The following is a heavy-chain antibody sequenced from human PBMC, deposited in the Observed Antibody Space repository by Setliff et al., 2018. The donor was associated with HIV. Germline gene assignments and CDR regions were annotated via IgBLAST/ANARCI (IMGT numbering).Heavy chain of an antibody. CDR1: GGSISSYY. CDR2: IYTSGST. V-gene: IGHV4-4*09. Sequence: KPSETLSLTCTVSGGSISSYYWSWIRQPPGKGLEWIGYIYTSGSTNYNPSLESRVTISVDTSKNQFSLKLSSVTAADTAVYYCVGEGGYSSGWYRTYYFDYWGQGTLVTVSS. CDR3: VGEGGYSSGWYRTYYFDY. D-gene: IGHD6-19*01. J-gene: IGHJ4*02.